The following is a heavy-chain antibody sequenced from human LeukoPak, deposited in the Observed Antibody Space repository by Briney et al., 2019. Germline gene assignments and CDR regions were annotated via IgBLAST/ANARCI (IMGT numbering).Heavy chain of an antibody. CDR1: GNSFGDYY. Sequence: PSETLSLTCTVSGNSFGDYYWSWIRQPAGKGLEWIGRIYTSGSTTYNPSLKSRVTMSVDTSKSQFSLNLMSVTAADTAVYYCTRDTGTTGEVKFDPWGQGSLVTVSS. D-gene: IGHD4-17*01. CDR3: TRDTGTTGEVKFDP. V-gene: IGHV4-4*07. J-gene: IGHJ5*02. CDR2: IYTSGST.